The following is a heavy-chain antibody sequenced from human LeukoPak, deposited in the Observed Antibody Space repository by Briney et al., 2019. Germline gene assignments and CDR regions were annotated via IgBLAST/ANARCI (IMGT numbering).Heavy chain of an antibody. CDR1: GGSISSYY. CDR3: ALLRNTFGGVIAPSDY. CDR2: IYCSGST. Sequence: RTSETLSLTCTVSGGSISSYYWSWVRQPPGKGLEWIGYIYCSGSTNYNPSLKSRVTISVDTSKNQFSLKLSSVTAADTAVYYCALLRNTFGGVIAPSDYRGQGTLVTVSS. J-gene: IGHJ4*02. V-gene: IGHV4-59*12. D-gene: IGHD3-16*02.